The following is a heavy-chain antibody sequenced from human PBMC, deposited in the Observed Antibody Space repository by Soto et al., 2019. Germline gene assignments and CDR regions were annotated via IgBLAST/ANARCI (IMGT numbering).Heavy chain of an antibody. V-gene: IGHV3-30-3*01. J-gene: IGHJ6*02. D-gene: IGHD6-13*01. CDR1: GFTFSSYA. CDR3: AREGGRVAPAGHGMDV. CDR2: ISYDGNYK. Sequence: QVQLVESGGGVVQPGRSLRLSCVASGFTFSSYAMHWVRQAPGKGLEWVAVISYDGNYKYYAESVKGRFTISRDHSKNTLYLQMNSLRAEDKAVYSCAREGGRVAPAGHGMDVLGQGTTVAVSS.